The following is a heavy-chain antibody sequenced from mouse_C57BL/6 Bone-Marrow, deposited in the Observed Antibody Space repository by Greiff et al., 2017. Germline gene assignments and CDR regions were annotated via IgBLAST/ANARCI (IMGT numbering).Heavy chain of an antibody. CDR3: AREGVMVPYYFVY. Sequence: QVQLQQPGAELVMPGASVKLSCKASGYTFTSYWMHWVKQRPGRGLEWIGEIDPSDSYTNYNQKFKGKSTLTVDKSSSTAYMQLSSLTSEDSAVYYCAREGVMVPYYFVYWGQGTTLTVSS. V-gene: IGHV1-69*01. CDR2: IDPSDSYT. J-gene: IGHJ2*01. CDR1: GYTFTSYW. D-gene: IGHD2-2*01.